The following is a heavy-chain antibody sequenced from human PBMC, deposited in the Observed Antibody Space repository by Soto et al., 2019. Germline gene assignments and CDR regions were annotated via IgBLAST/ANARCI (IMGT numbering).Heavy chain of an antibody. D-gene: IGHD3-10*01. J-gene: IGHJ4*02. CDR1: GYDFTDHY. Sequence: QVQLVQSGAEVNKPGASVKVSCKASGYDFTDHYIHCVRQAPGQGLEWMGIISPDGGSTRYSQKCHARLTITRDTSTITVYMELSSPRSEDTAVYYCARAPRGGVIIVIPSAQIDYWGQGTLVTVSS. CDR3: ARAPRGGVIIVIPSAQIDY. CDR2: ISPDGGST. V-gene: IGHV1-46*01.